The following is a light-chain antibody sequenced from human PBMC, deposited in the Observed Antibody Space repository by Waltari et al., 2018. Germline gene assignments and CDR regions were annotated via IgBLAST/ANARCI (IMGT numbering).Light chain of an antibody. J-gene: IGKJ4*01. Sequence: EIVSTQSPAPLSLSAGARATTFCRASQSVDNDYVAWYQQKPGQAPRLLMFVASSRATGIPARFSGSGSGTDFTLTISRLEPEDFAVYYCQQYSSPPLTFGGGTRVEI. CDR1: QSVDNDY. V-gene: IGKV3-20*01. CDR3: QQYSSPPLT. CDR2: VAS.